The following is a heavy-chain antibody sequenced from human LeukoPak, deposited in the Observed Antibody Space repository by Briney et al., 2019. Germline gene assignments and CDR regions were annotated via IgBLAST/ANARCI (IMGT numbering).Heavy chain of an antibody. Sequence: SETLSLTCTVFGDSISDSKYFWGWIRQPPGKGLEWIGNFYSGGSTYYNPSLKGRVAISEDTSGKQFSLRLGSVTAADTAVYFCARVGSGLNLYYFDYWGQGILVTVSS. CDR1: GDSISDSKYF. J-gene: IGHJ4*02. CDR3: ARVGSGLNLYYFDY. V-gene: IGHV4-39*07. CDR2: FYSGGST. D-gene: IGHD3-3*01.